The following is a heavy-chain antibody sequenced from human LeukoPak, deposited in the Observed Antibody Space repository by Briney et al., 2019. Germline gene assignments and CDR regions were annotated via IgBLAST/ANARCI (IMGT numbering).Heavy chain of an antibody. Sequence: EASVKVSCKASGGTFSSYAISWVRQATGQGLEWMGGIIPIFGTANYAQKFQGRVTITADESTSTAYMELSSLRSEDTAVYYCARSGGYYDSSGYSQWGQGTLVTVSS. CDR2: IIPIFGTA. CDR1: GGTFSSYA. J-gene: IGHJ4*02. D-gene: IGHD3-22*01. CDR3: ARSGGYYDSSGYSQ. V-gene: IGHV1-69*13.